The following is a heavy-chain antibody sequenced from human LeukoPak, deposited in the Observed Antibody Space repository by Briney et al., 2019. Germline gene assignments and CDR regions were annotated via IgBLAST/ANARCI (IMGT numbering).Heavy chain of an antibody. CDR3: AKTTAGYSSGRYPGWPADY. Sequence: GGSLRLACTASGFTFNNYAIYWVRQAPGKGLEWVSGISGSGGDTYFADFVKGQFSISRDNFRNTVYLQINSLTDDDTAVYYCAKTTAGYSSGRYPGWPADYWGPGTVVTVSS. D-gene: IGHD6-19*01. CDR2: ISGSGGDT. J-gene: IGHJ4*02. CDR1: GFTFNNYA. V-gene: IGHV3-23*01.